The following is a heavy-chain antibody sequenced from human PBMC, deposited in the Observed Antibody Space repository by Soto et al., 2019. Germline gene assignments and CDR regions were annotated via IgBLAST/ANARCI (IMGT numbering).Heavy chain of an antibody. V-gene: IGHV3-20*04. D-gene: IGHD6-13*01. CDR2: INWNGGST. CDR3: ARERIAAAGRFWFDP. Sequence: GGSLRLSCAASGFTFDDYGMSWVRQAPGKGLEWVSGINWNGGSTGYADSVRGRFTISRDNAKNSLYLQMNSLRAEDTALYYCARERIAAAGRFWFDPWGQGTLVTVSS. J-gene: IGHJ5*02. CDR1: GFTFDDYG.